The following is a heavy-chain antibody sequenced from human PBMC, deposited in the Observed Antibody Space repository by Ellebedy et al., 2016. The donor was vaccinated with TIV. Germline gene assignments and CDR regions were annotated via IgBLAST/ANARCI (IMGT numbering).Heavy chain of an antibody. J-gene: IGHJ5*01. CDR2: ISYSGST. V-gene: IGHV4-39*01. CDR3: ARHSVGRRGWPWDS. Sequence: SETLSLTXTVSGGSFSSSSYFWGWIRQPPGKGLEWIGVISYSGSTYYNPSLKSRFTISVDTSRNQFSLKVTSVIASDTAVYYCARHSVGRRGWPWDSWGQGTLVTVSS. CDR1: GGSFSSSSYF. D-gene: IGHD6-19*01.